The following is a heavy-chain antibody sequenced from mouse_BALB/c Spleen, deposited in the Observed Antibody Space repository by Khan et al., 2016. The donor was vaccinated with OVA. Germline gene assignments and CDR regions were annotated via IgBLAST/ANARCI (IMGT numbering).Heavy chain of an antibody. CDR2: IYPGSGST. CDR1: GYTFTDYI. V-gene: IGHV1-77*01. D-gene: IGHD3-1*01. CDR3: ARSGYVSFGY. Sequence: QVQLQQSGPVLVKPGASVKMSCKASGYTFTDYIINWVRQRTGQDLEWIGQIYPGSGSTYYNEKFKGKATLTADKSSNTAYMQLRSLTSEDSAVSFCARSGYVSFGYWGQGTTLTVSS. J-gene: IGHJ2*01.